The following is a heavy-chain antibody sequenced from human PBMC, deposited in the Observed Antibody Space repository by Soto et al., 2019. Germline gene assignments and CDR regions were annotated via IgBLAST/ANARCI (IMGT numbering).Heavy chain of an antibody. CDR1: GGSISSGGYY. CDR2: IYYSGST. J-gene: IGHJ5*02. Sequence: QVQLQESGPGLVKPSQTLSLTCTVSGGSISSGGYYWNWIRQHPGKGLEWIGYIYYSGSTYYNPSLTSRVTISVATSKTQSSPKLSPVTAAGTSVYYCAGGVFPWGQGTLVTVSS. V-gene: IGHV4-31*03. CDR3: AGGVFP.